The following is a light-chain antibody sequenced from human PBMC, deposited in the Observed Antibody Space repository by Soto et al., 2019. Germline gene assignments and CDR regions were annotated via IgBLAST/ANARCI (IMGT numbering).Light chain of an antibody. J-gene: IGKJ3*01. CDR3: QQYGDSPLT. CDR2: AAS. V-gene: IGKV3-20*01. Sequence: EILLTQSPSTLSLSPGEGVTLSGRASQSVTANSLAWYQQKPGQAPRLLIYAASTRAAAVPDRFTGSGSGTDFALTISRLEPEDFGVYYCQQYGDSPLTSGPGTKVDIK. CDR1: QSVTANS.